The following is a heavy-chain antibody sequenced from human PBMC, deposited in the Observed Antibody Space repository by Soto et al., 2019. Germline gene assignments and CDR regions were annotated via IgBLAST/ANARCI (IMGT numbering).Heavy chain of an antibody. J-gene: IGHJ6*02. V-gene: IGHV4-34*01. CDR2: INHSGST. Sequence: ETRSLTCKVYGVSFSGYYWSWIRQPPGKGLEWIGEINHSGSTNYNPSLKSRVTISVDTSKNQFSLKLSSVTAADTDVYYCARELVMYSSGWYVNYYYYGMDVWGQGTTVTVSS. D-gene: IGHD6-19*01. CDR3: ARELVMYSSGWYVNYYYYGMDV. CDR1: GVSFSGYY.